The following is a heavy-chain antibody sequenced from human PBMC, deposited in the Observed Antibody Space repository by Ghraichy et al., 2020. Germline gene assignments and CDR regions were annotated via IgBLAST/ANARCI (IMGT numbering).Heavy chain of an antibody. Sequence: SETLSLTCAVYGGSFSGYYWSWIRQPPGKGLEWIGEINHSGSTNYNPSLKSRVTISVDTSKNQFSLKLSSVTAADTAVYYCARGATRGNFCSPAVYWRQGALVTVSS. CDR1: GGSFSGYY. J-gene: IGHJ4*02. CDR3: ARGATRGNFCSPAVY. D-gene: IGHD1-7*01. CDR2: INHSGST. V-gene: IGHV4-34*01.